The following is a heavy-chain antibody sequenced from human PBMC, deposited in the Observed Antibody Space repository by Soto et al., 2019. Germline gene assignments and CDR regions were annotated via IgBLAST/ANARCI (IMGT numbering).Heavy chain of an antibody. CDR3: ARYGGYSGYGAFDI. V-gene: IGHV1-69*13. Sequence: GPSVKVSCKASGGTFSSYAISWVRQAPGQGLEWMGGIIPIFGTANYARKFQGRVTITADGSTSTAYMELSSLRSEDTAVYYCARYGGYSGYGAFDIWGQGTMVTVSS. CDR2: IIPIFGTA. D-gene: IGHD5-12*01. J-gene: IGHJ3*02. CDR1: GGTFSSYA.